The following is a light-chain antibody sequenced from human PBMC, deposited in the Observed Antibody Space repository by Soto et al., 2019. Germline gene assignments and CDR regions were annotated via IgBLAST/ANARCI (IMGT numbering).Light chain of an antibody. J-gene: IGKJ2*01. Sequence: AIQMTQSPSSLSASVGDRVTITCRASEFIRYDLGWYQQKPGKAPKLLIYAASSLQSGVPSRFSGSGYGTDFTLTISSLQPEDIATYFCLQYYIYPRAFGHGTKLEIK. V-gene: IGKV1-6*01. CDR1: EFIRYD. CDR3: LQYYIYPRA. CDR2: AAS.